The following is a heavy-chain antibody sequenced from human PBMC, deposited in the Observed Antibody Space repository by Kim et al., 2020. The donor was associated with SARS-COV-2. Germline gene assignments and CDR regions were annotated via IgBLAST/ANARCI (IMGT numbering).Heavy chain of an antibody. V-gene: IGHV3-7*01. CDR1: GFTFSSYW. Sequence: GGSLRLSCAASGFTFSSYWMSWVRQAPGKGLEWVANIKQDGSEKYYVDSVKGRFTISRDNAKNSLYLQMNSLRAEDTAVYYCAREHNYDFWSAPGWNYYYYGMDVWGQGTTVTVSS. D-gene: IGHD3-3*01. CDR2: IKQDGSEK. J-gene: IGHJ6*02. CDR3: AREHNYDFWSAPGWNYYYYGMDV.